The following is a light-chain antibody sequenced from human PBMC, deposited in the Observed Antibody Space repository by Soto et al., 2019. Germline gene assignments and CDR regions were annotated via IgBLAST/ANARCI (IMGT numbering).Light chain of an antibody. CDR1: QSVSSY. V-gene: IGKV3-11*01. J-gene: IGKJ1*01. Sequence: EILLTQSPATLSLSPGERATLSCRASQSVSSYLAWYQQKPGQAPRLLIYDASTRATGIPARFSGSGSGTDFTLTITSLETEDFAVYFCQQYHIWHSWTFGQGTKVDIK. CDR2: DAS. CDR3: QQYHIWHSWT.